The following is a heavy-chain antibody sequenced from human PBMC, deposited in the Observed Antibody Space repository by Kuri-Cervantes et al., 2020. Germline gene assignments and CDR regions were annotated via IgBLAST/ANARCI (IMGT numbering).Heavy chain of an antibody. Sequence: GGSLRLPCEASGFTFSNYNMNWVRQAPEKGLEWVSSISSSGSYIYYADSMKGRFTISRDNAKNSLFLQMNSLRAEDTAVYYCARDLQLGGFQSDYWGQGTLVTVSS. D-gene: IGHD6-6*01. CDR3: ARDLQLGGFQSDY. CDR2: ISSSGSYI. CDR1: GFTFSNYN. V-gene: IGHV3-21*01. J-gene: IGHJ4*02.